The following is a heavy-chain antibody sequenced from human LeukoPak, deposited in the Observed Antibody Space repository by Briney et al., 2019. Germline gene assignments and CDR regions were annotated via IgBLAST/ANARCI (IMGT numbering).Heavy chain of an antibody. CDR1: GGSISSSNYY. D-gene: IGHD2/OR15-2a*01. CDR2: IYYSGSP. J-gene: IGHJ3*02. Sequence: PSETLSLTCTVSGGSISSSNYYWGWIRQPPGKGLEWIVSIYYSGSPYYNPSLKSRFTISVYTSKNQFSLNLSSVTAADTAVYYCARRAYFFPGAFDIWGQGTMVTVS. CDR3: ARRAYFFPGAFDI. V-gene: IGHV4-39*01.